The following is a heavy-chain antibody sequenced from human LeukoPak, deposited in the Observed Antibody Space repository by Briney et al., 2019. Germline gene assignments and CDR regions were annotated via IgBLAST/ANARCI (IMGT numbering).Heavy chain of an antibody. CDR1: GGSISSYY. CDR3: ASDNQGAIFDY. V-gene: IGHV4-59*01. CDR2: IYYSGST. J-gene: IGHJ4*02. Sequence: SETLSLTCTVSGGSISSYYWSWIRQPPGKGLEWIGYIYYSGSTNYNPSLKSRVTILVDTSKNQFSLKLSSVTAADTAVYYCASDNQGAIFDYWGQGTLVTVSS. D-gene: IGHD1-14*01.